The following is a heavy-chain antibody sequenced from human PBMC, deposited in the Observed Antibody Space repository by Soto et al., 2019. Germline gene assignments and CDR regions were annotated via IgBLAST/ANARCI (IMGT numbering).Heavy chain of an antibody. CDR1: GFTFSDYY. CDR2: ISISSSYT. J-gene: IGHJ4*02. V-gene: IGHV3-11*06. CDR3: ARDLSSSSTNYFDS. Sequence: GGSLRLSCAASGFTFSDYYMIWIGQAPGKGLEWLSYISISSSYTNYADSVKGRFTISRDNAKNSLFLQMNSLRADDTAVYYCARDLSSSSTNYFDSWGQGTLVTVSS.